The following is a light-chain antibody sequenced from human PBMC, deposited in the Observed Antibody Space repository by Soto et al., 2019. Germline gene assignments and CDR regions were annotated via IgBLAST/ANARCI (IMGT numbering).Light chain of an antibody. J-gene: IGKJ5*01. V-gene: IGKV3-20*01. CDR1: QSVSSSY. Sequence: EIVLTQSPDTLSLSPGERATLSCRASQSVSSSYLAWYQQKPGQAPRLLIYGASSRATGIPDRFSGSGSGTVFTLTISRLEPEDFAVYYCQQYGSSPFGQGTRLEMK. CDR3: QQYGSSP. CDR2: GAS.